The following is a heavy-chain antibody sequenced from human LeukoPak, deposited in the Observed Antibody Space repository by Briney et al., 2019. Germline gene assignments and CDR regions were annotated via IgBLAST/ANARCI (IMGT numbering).Heavy chain of an antibody. CDR1: GGTFSSYA. CDR2: IIPILGIA. J-gene: IGHJ4*02. Sequence: SVKASCKASGGTFSSYAISWVRQAPGQGLEWMGRIIPILGIANYAQKFQGRVTITADKSTSTAYMELSSLRSEDTAVYYCASIVVVTASYYFDYWGQGTLVTVSS. V-gene: IGHV1-69*04. CDR3: ASIVVVTASYYFDY. D-gene: IGHD2-21*02.